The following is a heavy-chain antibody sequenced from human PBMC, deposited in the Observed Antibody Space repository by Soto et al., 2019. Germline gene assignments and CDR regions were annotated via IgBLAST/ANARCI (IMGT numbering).Heavy chain of an antibody. CDR3: ARERTGTTSMDV. V-gene: IGHV1-8*01. CDR2: MNPNSGNT. J-gene: IGHJ6*02. CDR1: GYTFTRYD. D-gene: IGHD1-1*01. Sequence: QVQLVQAGAEGKKPGASVKVSCKASGYTFTRYDINWVRQATGQGLGWMGWMNPNSGNTGYAQKFQGRVTMTRNTSISTAYMELSSLRSADTAVYYCARERTGTTSMDVWGQGTTVTVSS.